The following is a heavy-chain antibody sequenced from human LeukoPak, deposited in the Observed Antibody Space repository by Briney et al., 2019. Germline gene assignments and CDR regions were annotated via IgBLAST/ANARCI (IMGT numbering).Heavy chain of an antibody. J-gene: IGHJ6*02. V-gene: IGHV4-59*01. D-gene: IGHD6-13*01. CDR2: IYYSGST. CDR3: ARVRPIAAAGYYYYGMDV. Sequence: SETLSLTCTVSGGSISSYYWSWIRQPPGKGLEWIGYIYYSGSTNYNPSLKSRVTISVDTSKNQSSLKLSSVTAADTAVYYCARVRPIAAAGYYYYGMDVWGQGTTVTVSS. CDR1: GGSISSYY.